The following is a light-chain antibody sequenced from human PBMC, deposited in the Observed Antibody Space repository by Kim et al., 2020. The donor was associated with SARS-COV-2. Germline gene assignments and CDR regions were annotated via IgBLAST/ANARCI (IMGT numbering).Light chain of an antibody. CDR1: SLRNYF. CDR3: CSRDSSGLHRV. J-gene: IGLJ3*02. CDR2: GEN. Sequence: SSELTQDPAVSVALGQTVRITCQGVSLRNYFAVWYQQKPGQAPALVIYGENNRPSGIPDRFSGSNSENTASLTITGAQAEDEADYYCCSRDSSGLHRVFGGGTQLTVL. V-gene: IGLV3-19*01.